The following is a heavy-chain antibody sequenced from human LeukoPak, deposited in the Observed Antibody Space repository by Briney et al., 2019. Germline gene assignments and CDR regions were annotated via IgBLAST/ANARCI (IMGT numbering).Heavy chain of an antibody. Sequence: GGSLRLSCAASGFTFSDYYMSWIRQAPGKGLEWVSYISSSGSTIYYADSVKGRFTISRDNSKNMLYLQMNSLRAEDTAVYYCAKWKYSNSGIDDYWGQGTLVTVSS. CDR3: AKWKYSNSGIDDY. J-gene: IGHJ4*02. CDR2: ISSSGSTI. D-gene: IGHD6-6*01. CDR1: GFTFSDYY. V-gene: IGHV3-11*01.